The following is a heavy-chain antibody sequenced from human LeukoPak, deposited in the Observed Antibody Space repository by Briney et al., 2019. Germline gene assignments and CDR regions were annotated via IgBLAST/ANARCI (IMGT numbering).Heavy chain of an antibody. D-gene: IGHD2-2*01. V-gene: IGHV1-2*02. CDR3: ARRPPNIVVVPAAIAPHGDY. J-gene: IGHJ4*02. CDR1: GYTFTCYY. Sequence: ASVKVSCKASGYTFTCYYMHWVRQAPGQGLEWMGWINPNSGGTNYAQKFQGRVTMTRYTSISTAYMELSRLRSDDTAVYYCARRPPNIVVVPAAIAPHGDYWGQGTLVTVSS. CDR2: INPNSGGT.